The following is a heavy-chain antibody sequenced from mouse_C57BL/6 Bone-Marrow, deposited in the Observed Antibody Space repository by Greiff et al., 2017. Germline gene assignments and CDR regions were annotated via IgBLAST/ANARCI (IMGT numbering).Heavy chain of an antibody. CDR3: ARSAYYSNYWYFDV. CDR1: GYTFTSYW. V-gene: IGHV1-55*01. CDR2: ICPGSGST. Sequence: QVHVKQPGAELVKPGASVKLSCKASGYTFTSYWMQWVKQRPGQGLEWIGDICPGSGSTNYNEKFKSKATLTVDTSSSTAYMQLSSLTSEDSAVYYCARSAYYSNYWYFDVWGTGTTVTVSS. D-gene: IGHD2-5*01. J-gene: IGHJ1*03.